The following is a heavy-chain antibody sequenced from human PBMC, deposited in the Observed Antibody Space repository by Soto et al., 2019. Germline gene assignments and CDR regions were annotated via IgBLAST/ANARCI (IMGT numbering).Heavy chain of an antibody. CDR2: INPNSGGT. J-gene: IGHJ6*02. V-gene: IGHV1-2*02. CDR1: GWTFTGYY. Sequence: AAVQVSCKACGWTFTGYYMHWVRQAAGQGLEWMGWINPNSGGTNYAQKFQGRVTMTRDTSISTAYMELSRLRSDDTAVYYCAGDSSGWYGYSYYGMDVWGQGTTVTVSS. CDR3: AGDSSGWYGYSYYGMDV. D-gene: IGHD6-19*01.